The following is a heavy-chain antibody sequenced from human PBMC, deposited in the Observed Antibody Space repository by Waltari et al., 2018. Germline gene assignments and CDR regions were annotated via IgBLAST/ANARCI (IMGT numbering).Heavy chain of an antibody. Sequence: EVQVLESGGGLAQPGGSLRLSCAASGFTFINYAMRWVRQAPGKGREGVSGMNSVGDRTADVDSVKGRFTIYRDKSKNTLYLQMNSLRVEDTALYYCARGINESFEPWGQGTLVTVSS. CDR2: MNSVGDRT. CDR3: ARGINESFEP. D-gene: IGHD1-1*01. J-gene: IGHJ5*02. V-gene: IGHV3-23*01. CDR1: GFTFINYA.